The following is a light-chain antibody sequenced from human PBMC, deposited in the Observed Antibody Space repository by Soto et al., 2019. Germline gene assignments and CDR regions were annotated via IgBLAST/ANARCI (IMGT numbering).Light chain of an antibody. CDR1: SGHSNYA. CDR3: QTWGSGIVV. V-gene: IGLV4-69*01. CDR2: LNSDGSH. J-gene: IGLJ2*01. Sequence: QPVLTQSPSASASLGASVKLTCTLSSGHSNYAIAWHQQQSEKGPRYLMKLNSDGSHSKGDGIPDRFSGSRSGAERYLTIPSPQSEDEADYYCQTWGSGIVVFGGGTKVTVL.